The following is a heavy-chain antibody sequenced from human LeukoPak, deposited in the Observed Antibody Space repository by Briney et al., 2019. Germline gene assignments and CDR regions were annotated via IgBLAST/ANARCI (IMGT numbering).Heavy chain of an antibody. CDR1: GYTFTSYG. CDR3: AILGVVVVRGEAFDI. J-gene: IGHJ3*02. Sequence: GASVKVSCKASGYTFTSYGISWVRQAPGQGLEWMGWISAYNGNTNYAQKLQGRVTMTTDTSTSTAYMELRSLRSDDTAVYYCAILGVVVVRGEAFDIWGQGTMVTVSS. D-gene: IGHD2-15*01. CDR2: ISAYNGNT. V-gene: IGHV1-18*01.